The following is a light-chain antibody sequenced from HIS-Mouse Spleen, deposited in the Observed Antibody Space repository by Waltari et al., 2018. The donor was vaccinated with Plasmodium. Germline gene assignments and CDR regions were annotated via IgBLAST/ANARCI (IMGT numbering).Light chain of an antibody. V-gene: IGLV3-10*01. CDR3: YSAADNNLV. CDR1: ALPKKY. J-gene: IGLJ3*02. CDR2: EDS. Sequence: SYALTQPPSVSVSPGQTARNTCSGDALPKKYAYWYQKKSGQAPVLVIYEDSKRPSGIPERFSGSSSGTMATLTISGAQVEDEADYYCYSAADNNLVFGGGTKLTVL.